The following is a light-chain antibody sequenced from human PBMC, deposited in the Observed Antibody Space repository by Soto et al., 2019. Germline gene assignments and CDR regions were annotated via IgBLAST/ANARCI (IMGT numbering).Light chain of an antibody. Sequence: DIQMTQSPSTLSASVGDRVTITCRASQSISNWLAWYQQKPGKAPKLLIYKASSLESGVPSRFSGSRSGTEFTLVYSCVQPDGFATYDCQQYNSYPLSFGGGTKVEIK. CDR3: QQYNSYPLS. V-gene: IGKV1-5*03. CDR1: QSISNW. CDR2: KAS. J-gene: IGKJ4*02.